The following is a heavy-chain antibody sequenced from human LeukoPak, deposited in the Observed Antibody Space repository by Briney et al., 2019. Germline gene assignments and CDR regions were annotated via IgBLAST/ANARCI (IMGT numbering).Heavy chain of an antibody. CDR1: GYTFTSYD. V-gene: IGHV1-8*03. Sequence: ASVKVSCKASGYTFTSYDINWVRQATGQGLEWMGWMNPNSGNTGYAQKFQGRVTVTRNTSISTAYMELSSLRSDDTAVYYCAREADLASVAPLDYWGQGTLVTVSS. CDR3: AREADLASVAPLDY. J-gene: IGHJ4*02. CDR2: MNPNSGNT. D-gene: IGHD6-19*01.